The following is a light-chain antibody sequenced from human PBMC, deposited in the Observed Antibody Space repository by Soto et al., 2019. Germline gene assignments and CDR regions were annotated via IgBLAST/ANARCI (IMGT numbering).Light chain of an antibody. CDR3: QQYHNWPGT. CDR1: QSVSSN. J-gene: IGKJ1*01. Sequence: EIVMTQSPATLSVSPGERVTLSCRASQSVSSNLAWYQHKPGQAPRLLIYGASTRATGIPARFSGSGSGTEFTLTISSLQSEDFAVYYCQQYHNWPGTFGQGTRVEIK. V-gene: IGKV3-15*01. CDR2: GAS.